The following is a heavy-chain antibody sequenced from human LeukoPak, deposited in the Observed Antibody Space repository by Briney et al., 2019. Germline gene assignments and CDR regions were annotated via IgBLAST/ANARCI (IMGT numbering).Heavy chain of an antibody. V-gene: IGHV4-39*07. D-gene: IGHD3-22*01. CDR2: IYYSGST. Sequence: SETLSLTCSVSGGSISRSTYYWGWIRQPPGKGLEWIGSIYYSGSTHYNPSLKSRVTMSVDMSKNQFFLMLSSVTAADTAVYYCARGPGYYDSSGYYEAWGQGTLVTVSS. CDR3: ARGPGYYDSSGYYEA. J-gene: IGHJ5*02. CDR1: GGSISRSTYY.